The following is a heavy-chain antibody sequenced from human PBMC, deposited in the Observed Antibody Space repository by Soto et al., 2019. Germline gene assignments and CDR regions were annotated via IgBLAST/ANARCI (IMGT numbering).Heavy chain of an antibody. V-gene: IGHV5-51*01. Sequence: GESLKISCKGSGYNFAGYWIAWVRQMPGKGLELMGIIYPSDSDTRYRPSFQGQVTISADKSISSAYLQWSSLRASDTAMYYCARRGVSTRTFDYWGQGPPVTVSS. CDR1: GYNFAGYW. CDR3: ARRGVSTRTFDY. CDR2: IYPSDSDT. D-gene: IGHD3-3*01. J-gene: IGHJ4*02.